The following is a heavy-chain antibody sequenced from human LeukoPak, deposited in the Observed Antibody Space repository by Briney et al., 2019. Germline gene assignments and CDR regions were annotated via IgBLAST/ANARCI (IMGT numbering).Heavy chain of an antibody. CDR3: ASHMRGSGYNAAFDY. J-gene: IGHJ4*02. D-gene: IGHD3-22*01. CDR2: IYTSGST. V-gene: IGHV4-4*07. CDR1: GGSISSYY. Sequence: SETLSLTCTGSGGSISSYYWSWIRQPAGEGLEWIGRIYTSGSTNYNPSLKSRVTMSVDTSKNQFSLKLSSVTAAETAVYYCASHMRGSGYNAAFDYWGQGTLVTVSS.